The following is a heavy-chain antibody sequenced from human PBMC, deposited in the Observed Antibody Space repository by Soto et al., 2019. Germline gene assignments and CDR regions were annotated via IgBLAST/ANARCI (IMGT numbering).Heavy chain of an antibody. V-gene: IGHV3-30-3*01. CDR3: AREDESSGYAGTFHH. Sequence: QVQLVESGGDVVQPGRSLRLSCAASGFIFSSYVIHWVRQGPGKGLEWVALIPNDGNKHYADSVKDRFTISRDNSKNKLDLEMNSLRAEDTGIYYCAREDESSGYAGTFHHWGQGTLVTVSP. CDR2: IPNDGNK. CDR1: GFIFSSYV. D-gene: IGHD3-22*01. J-gene: IGHJ1*01.